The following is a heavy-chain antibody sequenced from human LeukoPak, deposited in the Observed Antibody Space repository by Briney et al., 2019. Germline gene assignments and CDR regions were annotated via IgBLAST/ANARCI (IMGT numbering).Heavy chain of an antibody. CDR3: AREELSLTLRFDP. Sequence: GASVKVSCKASGYTFTSYYMHWVRQAPGQGLEWMGIINPSGGSTSYAQKFQGRVTMTRDMSTSTVYMELSSLRSEDTAVYYCAREELSLTLRFDPWGQGTLVTVSS. V-gene: IGHV1-46*01. CDR2: INPSGGST. J-gene: IGHJ5*02. D-gene: IGHD1-7*01. CDR1: GYTFTSYY.